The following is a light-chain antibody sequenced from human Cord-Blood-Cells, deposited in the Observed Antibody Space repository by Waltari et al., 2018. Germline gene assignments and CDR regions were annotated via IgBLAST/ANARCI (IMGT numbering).Light chain of an antibody. CDR1: QSVSSN. J-gene: IGKJ4*01. CDR3: QQRSNWPLT. Sequence: ELVLTQSPGTLSLSPGEKATLSCRASQSVSSNLAWYQQKPGQAPRLLIYDASNRATGIPARFSGSGSGTDFTLTISSLEPEDFAVYYCQQRSNWPLTFGGGTKVEIK. CDR2: DAS. V-gene: IGKV3-11*01.